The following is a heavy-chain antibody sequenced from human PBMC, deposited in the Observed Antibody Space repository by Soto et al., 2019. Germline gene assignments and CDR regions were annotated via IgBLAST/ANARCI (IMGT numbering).Heavy chain of an antibody. Sequence: GASVKVSCKASGYTFTSYGISWVRQAPGQGLEWMGWISAYNGNTNYAQKLQGRVTMTTDTSTSTAYMELRSLRSDDTAVYYCAREGGSYDFWSIHRTSDTFDYWGQGTLVTVSS. CDR2: ISAYNGNT. CDR3: AREGGSYDFWSIHRTSDTFDY. CDR1: GYTFTSYG. V-gene: IGHV1-18*01. J-gene: IGHJ4*02. D-gene: IGHD3-3*01.